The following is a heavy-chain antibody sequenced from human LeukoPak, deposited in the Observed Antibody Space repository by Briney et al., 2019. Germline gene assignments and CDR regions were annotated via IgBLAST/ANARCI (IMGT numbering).Heavy chain of an antibody. D-gene: IGHD5-12*01. J-gene: IGHJ4*02. CDR2: IYSSGNT. Sequence: PGGSLRLSCAVSGFTVSGSYMSWVRQAPGKGLEWVSVIYSSGNTSYSDAVKVRFAISRDTYKNTLYLQMNRLRAEDTAVYYCARALYSGHADLFDSWGQGTLVTVSS. CDR3: ARALYSGHADLFDS. CDR1: GFTVSGSY. V-gene: IGHV3-66*01.